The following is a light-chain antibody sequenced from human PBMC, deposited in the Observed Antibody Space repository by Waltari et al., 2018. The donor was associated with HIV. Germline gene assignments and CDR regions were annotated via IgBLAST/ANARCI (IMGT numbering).Light chain of an antibody. J-gene: IGLJ1*01. Sequence: QSVLTQPPSLSGTPGQRVTIPCSGRSSDVGSNTVNWYQQLPGTAPKLLMDSNDERPSGVPDRFSGSKSGTSASLAIRGLRSEDEADYYCAAWDDSLNGLVFGTGTKVTVL. CDR2: SND. V-gene: IGLV1-44*01. CDR1: SSDVGSNT. CDR3: AAWDDSLNGLV.